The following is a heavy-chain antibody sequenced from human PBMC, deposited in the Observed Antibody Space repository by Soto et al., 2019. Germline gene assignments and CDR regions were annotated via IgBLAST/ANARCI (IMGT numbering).Heavy chain of an antibody. CDR3: ARYGVMATTYCDYYYGMDV. D-gene: IGHD2-21*01. Sequence: EASVKVSCKASGGTFSSYAISWVRQAPGQGLEWMGGITPIFGTANYAQKFQGRVTITADKSTSTAYMELSSLRSEDTAVYYCARYGVMATTYCDYYYGMDVWGQGTTVTVSS. CDR2: ITPIFGTA. V-gene: IGHV1-69*06. J-gene: IGHJ6*02. CDR1: GGTFSSYA.